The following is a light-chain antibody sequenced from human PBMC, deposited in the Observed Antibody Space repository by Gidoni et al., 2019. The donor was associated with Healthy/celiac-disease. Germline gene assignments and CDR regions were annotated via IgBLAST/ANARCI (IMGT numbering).Light chain of an antibody. CDR1: KLGDKY. CDR2: PDS. CDR3: QAWDSSTVV. Sequence: SYALTQPPSVSVSPRQTASITCSGDKLGDKYACWYQQKPGQSPVLVIYPDSKRPSGIPERFSGSNSGNTDTLTISGTQAMDAADYYCQAWDSSTVVFGGGTKLTVL. J-gene: IGLJ2*01. V-gene: IGLV3-1*01.